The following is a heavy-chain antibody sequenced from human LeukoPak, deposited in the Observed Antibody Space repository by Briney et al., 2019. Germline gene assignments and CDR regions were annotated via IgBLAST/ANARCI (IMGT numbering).Heavy chain of an antibody. Sequence: GGSLRLSCAASGFTFSSYAMSWVRQAPGKGLDWVSAISGSGGSTYYADSVKGRFTISRDNSKNTLYLQMNSLRAEDTAVYYCAKLHIVVVPAASCWFDPWGQGALVTVSS. CDR3: AKLHIVVVPAASCWFDP. J-gene: IGHJ5*02. CDR2: ISGSGGST. D-gene: IGHD2-2*01. V-gene: IGHV3-23*01. CDR1: GFTFSSYA.